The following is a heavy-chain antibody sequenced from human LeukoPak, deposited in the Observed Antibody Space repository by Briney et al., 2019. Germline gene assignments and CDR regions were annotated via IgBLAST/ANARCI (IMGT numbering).Heavy chain of an antibody. J-gene: IGHJ4*02. Sequence: GGSLRLSCAASGLTFDDYGMSWVRQAPGKGLEWVSGINWNGGSTGYADSVKGRFTISRDNAKNSLYLQMNSLRAEDTALYYCARAPYYYDSSGHSPSDYWGQGTLVTVSS. V-gene: IGHV3-20*04. D-gene: IGHD3-22*01. CDR2: INWNGGST. CDR3: ARAPYYYDSSGHSPSDY. CDR1: GLTFDDYG.